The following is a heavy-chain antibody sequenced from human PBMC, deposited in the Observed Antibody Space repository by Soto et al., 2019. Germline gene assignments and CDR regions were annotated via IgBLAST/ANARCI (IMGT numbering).Heavy chain of an antibody. CDR2: IIPIFGTA. CDR1: GGTFSSYS. V-gene: IGHV1-69*13. J-gene: IGHJ6*02. CDR3: ARGFQLYYYDSSGYYYVSQGDYYYGMDV. D-gene: IGHD3-22*01. Sequence: SVKVSCNASGGTFSSYSISWVRQAPGQGLEWMGGIIPIFGTANYAQKFQGRVTITADESTSTAYMELSSLRSEDTAVYYCARGFQLYYYDSSGYYYVSQGDYYYGMDVCG.